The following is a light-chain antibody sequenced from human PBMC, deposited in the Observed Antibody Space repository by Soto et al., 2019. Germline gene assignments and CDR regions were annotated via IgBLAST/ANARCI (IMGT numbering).Light chain of an antibody. CDR3: CSYAGSSTFYV. J-gene: IGLJ1*01. CDR1: SSDVGSYNL. V-gene: IGLV2-23*02. CDR2: EVS. Sequence: QSALTQPASVSGSPGQSITISCPGTSSDVGSYNLISWYQQYPGKAPKLVIYEVSKRPSGVSNRFSGSKSGNTASLTISGLQAEDEADYYCCSYAGSSTFYVFGTGTKVTVL.